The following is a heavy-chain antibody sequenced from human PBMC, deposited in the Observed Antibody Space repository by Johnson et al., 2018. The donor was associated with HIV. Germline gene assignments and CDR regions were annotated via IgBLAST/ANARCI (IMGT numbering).Heavy chain of an antibody. CDR1: GFTFSTYG. J-gene: IGHJ3*02. Sequence: QVQLVESGGGVVQPGRSLRLSCAASGFTFSTYGMHWVRQAPGKGLEWVAVTSYDGGNKYYADSVKGRLTISRDNSKNTLYLQMNSLRAEDTAVYYCAKDLNYGSGPVDIWGQGTMVTVSS. D-gene: IGHD3-10*01. CDR3: AKDLNYGSGPVDI. CDR2: TSYDGGNK. V-gene: IGHV3-30*19.